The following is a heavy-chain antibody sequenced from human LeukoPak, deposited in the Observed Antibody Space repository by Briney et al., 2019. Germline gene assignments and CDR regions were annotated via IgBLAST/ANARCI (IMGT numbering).Heavy chain of an antibody. V-gene: IGHV3-66*01. CDR3: ARGLLGYSGLFRD. D-gene: IGHD6-19*01. CDR1: GFVVSAND. Sequence: GGSLRLSCVVSGFVVSANDVSWVRQAPGKGLEWVSITYSDGRTFYADSVKDRFTISRDNSHNTVYLQMKNMPSEDTAIYFCARGLLGYSGLFRDWGQGTLITVSS. CDR2: TYSDGRT. J-gene: IGHJ4*02.